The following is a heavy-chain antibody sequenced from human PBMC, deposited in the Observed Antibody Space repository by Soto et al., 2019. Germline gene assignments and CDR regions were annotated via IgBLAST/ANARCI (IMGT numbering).Heavy chain of an antibody. CDR3: ARQGATMVRGVITPWWFDP. Sequence: LSLTCTVSGGSISSSSNSWGWIRQPPGKGLEWIGTIYYSGSTNYNPSLKSRVTISVDTSKNQFSLKLSSVTAADTAVYYCARQGATMVRGVITPWWFDPWGQGTLVTVSS. D-gene: IGHD3-10*01. CDR1: GGSISSSSNS. CDR2: IYYSGST. V-gene: IGHV4-39*01. J-gene: IGHJ5*02.